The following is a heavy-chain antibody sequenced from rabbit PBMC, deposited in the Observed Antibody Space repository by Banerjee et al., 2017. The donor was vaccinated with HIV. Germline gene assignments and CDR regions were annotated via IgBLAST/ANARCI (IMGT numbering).Heavy chain of an antibody. V-gene: IGHV1S40*01. CDR3: ARLSYVNGSGFDL. CDR1: GFSFSSDYY. J-gene: IGHJ4*01. D-gene: IGHD1-1*01. CDR2: IVAGSSGST. Sequence: QSLEESGGDLVKPGASLTLTCTASGFSFSSDYYMCWVRQAPGKGLEWIACIVAGSSGSTAYASWAKGRFTISKTSSTTVTLQMTSLTAADTATYFCARLSYVNGSGFDLWGPGTLVTVS.